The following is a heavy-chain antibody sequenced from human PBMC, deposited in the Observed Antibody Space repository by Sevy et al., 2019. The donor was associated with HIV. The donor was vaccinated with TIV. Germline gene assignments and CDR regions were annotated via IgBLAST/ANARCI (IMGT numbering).Heavy chain of an antibody. J-gene: IGHJ4*02. CDR2: ISYDGSNK. CDR3: ARDQYYDSSGSPYFDY. Sequence: GGSLRLSCAASGFTFSSYAMHWVRQAPGKGLEWVAVISYDGSNKYYADSVKGRFTISRDNSKNTLYLQMNSLRAEDTAVYYCARDQYYDSSGSPYFDYWGQGTLVTDSS. CDR1: GFTFSSYA. D-gene: IGHD3-22*01. V-gene: IGHV3-30-3*01.